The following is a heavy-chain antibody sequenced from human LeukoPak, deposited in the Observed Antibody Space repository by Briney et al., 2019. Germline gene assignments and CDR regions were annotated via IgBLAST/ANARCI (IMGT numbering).Heavy chain of an antibody. V-gene: IGHV3-73*01. Sequence: GGSLRLSCATSGFTFSGSTIHWVRQASGQGLEWVGRIRSKPNSFATAYAASVKGRFTISRDDSKNTAYLQMNSLKTEDTAVYYCSSPIHYGDYDYFYGMDVWGHGTTVTVSS. J-gene: IGHJ6*02. CDR2: IRSKPNSFAT. CDR3: SSPIHYGDYDYFYGMDV. D-gene: IGHD4-17*01. CDR1: GFTFSGST.